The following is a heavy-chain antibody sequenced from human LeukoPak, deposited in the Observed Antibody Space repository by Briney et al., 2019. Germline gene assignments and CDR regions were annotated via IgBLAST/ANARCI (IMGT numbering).Heavy chain of an antibody. CDR1: GFTFSSYG. CDR2: ISYDGSNK. D-gene: IGHD5-18*01. V-gene: IGHV3-30*03. CDR3: ASLVVDTAMSY. J-gene: IGHJ4*02. Sequence: GGSLRLSCAASGFTFSSYGMHWVRQAPGKGLEWVAVISYDGSNKYYADSVKGRFTISRDNSKNTQYLQMNSLRAEDTAVYYCASLVVDTAMSYWGQGTLVTVSS.